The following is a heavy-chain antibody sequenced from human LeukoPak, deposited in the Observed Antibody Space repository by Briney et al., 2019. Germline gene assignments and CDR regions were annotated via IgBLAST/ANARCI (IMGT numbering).Heavy chain of an antibody. V-gene: IGHV3-66*04. CDR2: IYSGGTI. CDR1: GFTVSSNY. J-gene: IGHJ4*02. Sequence: GGSLRLSCAASGFTVSSNYMSWVRQAPGKGLEWVSVIYSGGTIYYADSVKGRFTISRDSAKNSLYLQMNSLRAEDTAVYYCARQDGSGSFDYWGQGTLVTVSS. D-gene: IGHD3-10*01. CDR3: ARQDGSGSFDY.